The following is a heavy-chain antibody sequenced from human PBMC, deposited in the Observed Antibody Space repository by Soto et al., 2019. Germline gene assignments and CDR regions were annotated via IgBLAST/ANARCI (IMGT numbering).Heavy chain of an antibody. Sequence: ETLSLTCAVYGGSFSGYYWSWIRQPPGKGLEWIGEINHSGSTNYNPSLKSRVTISVDTSKNQFSLKLSSVTAADTAVYYCARGPYFDWLLYYYYGMDVWGQGTTVTVSS. J-gene: IGHJ6*02. CDR3: ARGPYFDWLLYYYYGMDV. V-gene: IGHV4-34*01. CDR1: GGSFSGYY. D-gene: IGHD3-9*01. CDR2: INHSGST.